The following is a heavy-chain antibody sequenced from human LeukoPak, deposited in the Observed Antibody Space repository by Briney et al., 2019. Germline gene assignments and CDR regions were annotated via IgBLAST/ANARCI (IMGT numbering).Heavy chain of an antibody. D-gene: IGHD2-21*02. V-gene: IGHV3-30*02. CDR2: IRFDGGYT. J-gene: IGHJ4*02. CDR3: AKVLGGDPPQPFES. CDR1: GFTFSNYW. Sequence: QPGGSLRLSRAASGFTFSNYWMSWVRQAPGKGLEWLAYIRFDGGYTFYADSVRGRFTTSRDNSKNTLYLEMNSLRVEDTAIYYCAKVLGGDPPQPFESWGQGTLLTVT.